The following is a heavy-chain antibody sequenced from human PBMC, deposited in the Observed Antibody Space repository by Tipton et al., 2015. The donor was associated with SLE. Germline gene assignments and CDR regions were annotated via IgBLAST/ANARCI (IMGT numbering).Heavy chain of an antibody. Sequence: GSLRLSCAASGFTFSSYEMNWVRQAPGKGLEWVSYISSSGSTIYYADSVKGRFTISRDNAKNSLYLQMNSLRAEDTAVYYCARGGSSTSLGHWGQGTLVTVSS. D-gene: IGHD2-2*01. J-gene: IGHJ1*01. CDR3: ARGGSSTSLGH. CDR2: ISSSGSTI. CDR1: GFTFSSYE. V-gene: IGHV3-48*03.